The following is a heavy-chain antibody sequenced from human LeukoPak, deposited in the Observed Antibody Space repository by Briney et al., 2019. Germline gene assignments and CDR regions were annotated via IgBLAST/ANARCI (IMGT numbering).Heavy chain of an antibody. CDR2: IRYDGSNK. CDR1: GFTFSSYG. J-gene: IGHJ4*02. D-gene: IGHD3-9*01. CDR3: AKVLRYFDSPYPFDY. V-gene: IGHV3-30*02. Sequence: GGSLRLSCEASGFTFSSYGMHWVRQAPGKGLEWVAFIRYDGSNKYYADSVKGRFTISRDNSKNTLYLQMNSLRAEDTAVYYCAKVLRYFDSPYPFDYWGQGTLVTVSS.